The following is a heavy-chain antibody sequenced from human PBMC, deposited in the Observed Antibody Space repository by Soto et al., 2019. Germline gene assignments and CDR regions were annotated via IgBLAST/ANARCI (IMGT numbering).Heavy chain of an antibody. CDR3: ARRELYMYGAFDI. J-gene: IGHJ3*02. D-gene: IGHD3-10*01. CDR2: ICPGDSYT. V-gene: IGHV5-51*01. Sequence: GESLKISCKGSGYSFTIYWIGWVRQMPGKVLELIGIICPGDSYTRXXPSFQGQXXISACESISSXYLQWXGPKASDTAXYYCARRELYMYGAFDIWRQGTMVTVS. CDR1: GYSFTIYW.